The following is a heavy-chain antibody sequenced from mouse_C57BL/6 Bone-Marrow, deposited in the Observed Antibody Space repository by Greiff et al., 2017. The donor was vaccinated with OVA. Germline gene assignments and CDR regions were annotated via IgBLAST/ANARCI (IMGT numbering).Heavy chain of an antibody. CDR1: GYTFTDYE. J-gene: IGHJ2*01. Sequence: QVQLQQSGAELVRPGASVTLSCKASGYTFTDYEMHWVKQTPVHGLEWIGAIDPETGGTAYNQKFKGKAILTADKSSSTAYMELRSLTSEDSAVYYCTRKMDYSNYYFDYWGQGTTLTVSS. D-gene: IGHD2-5*01. CDR3: TRKMDYSNYYFDY. CDR2: IDPETGGT. V-gene: IGHV1-15*01.